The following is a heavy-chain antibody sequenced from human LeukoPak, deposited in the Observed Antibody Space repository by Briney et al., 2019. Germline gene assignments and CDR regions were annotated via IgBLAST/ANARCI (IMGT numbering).Heavy chain of an antibody. V-gene: IGHV3-48*03. CDR2: ISSSGSTI. Sequence: GGSLRLSCAASGFTFSSYEMNWVRQAPGKGLEWVSYISSSGSTIYYADSVKGRFTISRDNSKNTLYLQMNSLRAEDTAVYYCARENRYLYTMIVVVGAFDIWGQGTMVTVSS. D-gene: IGHD3-22*01. CDR3: ARENRYLYTMIVVVGAFDI. CDR1: GFTFSSYE. J-gene: IGHJ3*02.